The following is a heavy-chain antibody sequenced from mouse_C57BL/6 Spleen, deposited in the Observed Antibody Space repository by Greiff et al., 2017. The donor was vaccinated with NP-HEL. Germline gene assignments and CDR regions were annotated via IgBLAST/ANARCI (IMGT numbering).Heavy chain of an antibody. J-gene: IGHJ4*01. Sequence: LVESGAELVKPGASVKISCKASGYAFSSYWMNWVKQRPGKGLEWIGQIYPGDGDTNYNGKFKGKATLTADKSSSTAYMQLSSLTSEDSAVYFCARGDDYVAMDYWGQGTSVTVSS. CDR1: GYAFSSYW. CDR2: IYPGDGDT. V-gene: IGHV1-80*01. CDR3: ARGDDYVAMDY.